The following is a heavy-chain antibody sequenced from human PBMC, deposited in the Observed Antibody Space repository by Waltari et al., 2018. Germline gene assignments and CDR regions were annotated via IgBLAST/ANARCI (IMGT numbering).Heavy chain of an antibody. D-gene: IGHD2-2*01. CDR3: ARGTRSFDT. V-gene: IGHV1-8*01. CDR1: GYTFTSYD. Sequence: QVQLVQSGSEVKKPGASVMVSCQASGYTFTSYDVNGVRQAAGQGLEWMGWMNPKSGNTGYAQKFQGRVTMTRNTSISSAYMELSSLTSEDTAVYYCARGTRSFDTWGQGTLVTVSP. CDR2: MNPKSGNT. J-gene: IGHJ5*02.